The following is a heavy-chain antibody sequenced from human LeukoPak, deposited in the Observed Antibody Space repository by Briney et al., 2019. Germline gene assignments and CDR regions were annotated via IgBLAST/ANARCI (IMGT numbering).Heavy chain of an antibody. J-gene: IGHJ4*02. D-gene: IGHD6-13*01. Sequence: GGSLRLSCAASGFTFSSYGMHWVRQAPGKGLEWVAVISYDGSNKYYADSVKGRFTISRDNSKNTLYLQMNSLRAEDTAVYYCATQGSSWYYFDYWGQGTLVTVSS. CDR2: ISYDGSNK. CDR3: ATQGSSWYYFDY. V-gene: IGHV3-30*03. CDR1: GFTFSSYG.